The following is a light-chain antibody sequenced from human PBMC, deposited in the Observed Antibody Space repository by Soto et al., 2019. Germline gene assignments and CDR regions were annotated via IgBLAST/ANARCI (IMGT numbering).Light chain of an antibody. Sequence: EIVLTQSPGTLFLSPGERATLSCRASQSVSSSYLAWYQQKPGQAPRLLIYGASSRATGIPDRFSGSGSGTDFTLTISRLEPEDFAVYYCQQYGSSPQTFGQGTKLDIK. CDR2: GAS. CDR3: QQYGSSPQT. CDR1: QSVSSSY. V-gene: IGKV3-20*01. J-gene: IGKJ1*01.